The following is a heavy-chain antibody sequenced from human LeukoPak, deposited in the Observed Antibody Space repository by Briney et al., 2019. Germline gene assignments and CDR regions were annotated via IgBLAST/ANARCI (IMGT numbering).Heavy chain of an antibody. J-gene: IGHJ4*02. V-gene: IGHV4-61*08. CDR2: IYYSGST. Sequence: TSETLSLTCTVSGGSISSGGYYWSWIRQPPGKGLEWIGYIYYSGSTNYNPSLKSRVTISVDTSKNQFSLKLSSVTAADTAAYYCASRALGELSFFDYWGQGTLVTVSS. CDR3: ASRALGELSFFDY. CDR1: GGSISSGGYY. D-gene: IGHD3-16*02.